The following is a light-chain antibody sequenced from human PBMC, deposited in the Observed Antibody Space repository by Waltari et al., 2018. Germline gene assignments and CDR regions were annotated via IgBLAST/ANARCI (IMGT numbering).Light chain of an antibody. J-gene: IGKJ1*01. V-gene: IGKV1-6*01. Sequence: AVQMTQSPSSLSASVGDRVTITCRTSQNIGIDLGRYQQKPGKAPKLLIFDASNLQSGVPSRFSGRRSGTDFTLTISSLQPEDFATYYCFQHGEYPRTFGQGTKVEVK. CDR1: QNIGID. CDR3: FQHGEYPRT. CDR2: DAS.